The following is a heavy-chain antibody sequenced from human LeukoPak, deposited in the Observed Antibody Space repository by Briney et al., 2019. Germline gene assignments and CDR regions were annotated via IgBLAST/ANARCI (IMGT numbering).Heavy chain of an antibody. CDR1: GYTFTSYY. CDR2: IKPNSGDT. J-gene: IGHJ5*02. Sequence: ASVKVSCKASGYTFTSYYMHWVRQAPGQGLEWMGWIKPNSGDTRSAQKFQGRVTMTRDTSISTAYMELSSLRYDATAVYYCATNILVRDIINWFDPWGQGTLVTVSS. V-gene: IGHV1-2*02. CDR3: ATNILVRDIINWFDP. D-gene: IGHD3-10*01.